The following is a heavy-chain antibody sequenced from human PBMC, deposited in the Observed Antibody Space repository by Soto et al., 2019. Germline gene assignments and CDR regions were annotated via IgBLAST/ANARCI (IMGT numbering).Heavy chain of an antibody. V-gene: IGHV6-1*02. Sequence: QVQLQQSGPGLVKPSQTLSLICAISGDSVSSATATWSWIRQSPSRGLEWLGRTYYRSKWYNDYGVSAESLIAITPDTSMNQLFLQLSSVTTEDTAVYFCARDSSGFHWYFDLWGRGTLVTVSS. J-gene: IGHJ2*01. CDR2: TYYRSKWYN. CDR3: ARDSSGFHWYFDL. D-gene: IGHD6-19*01. CDR1: GDSVSSATAT.